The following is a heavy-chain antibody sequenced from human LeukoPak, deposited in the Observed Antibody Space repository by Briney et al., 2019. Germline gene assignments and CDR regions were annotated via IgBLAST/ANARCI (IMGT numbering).Heavy chain of an antibody. CDR2: FDPEDGET. CDR1: GYTLTELS. CDR3: ATACSSTSCYAFDY. Sequence: ASVKVSCKVSGYTLTELSMHWVRQAPGKGLEWMGGFDPEDGETIYAQKFQGGVTMTEDTSTDTAYMELSSLRSEDTAVYYCATACSSTSCYAFDYWGQGTLVTVSS. V-gene: IGHV1-24*01. D-gene: IGHD2-2*01. J-gene: IGHJ4*02.